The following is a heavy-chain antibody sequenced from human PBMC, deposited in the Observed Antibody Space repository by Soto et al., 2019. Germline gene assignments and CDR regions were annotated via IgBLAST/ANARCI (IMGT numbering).Heavy chain of an antibody. CDR3: AREPYSSSWYAFDI. J-gene: IGHJ3*02. CDR1: GFTFSSYS. Sequence: GGSLRLSCAASGFTFSSYSMNWVRQAPGKGLEWVSYISSSSSTIYYADSVKGRFTISRDNAKNSLYLQMNSLRDEDTAVYYCAREPYSSSWYAFDIWGQGTMVTVSS. V-gene: IGHV3-48*02. D-gene: IGHD6-13*01. CDR2: ISSSSSTI.